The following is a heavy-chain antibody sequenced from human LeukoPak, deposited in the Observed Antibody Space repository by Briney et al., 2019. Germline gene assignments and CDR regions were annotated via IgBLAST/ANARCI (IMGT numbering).Heavy chain of an antibody. V-gene: IGHV4-39*01. J-gene: IGHJ1*01. CDR2: LYYSGRT. D-gene: IGHD3-22*01. Sequence: KPSETLSLTCSVSGDSISRSDSYWDWIRQPPGKGLEWIGTLYYSGRTYYSPSLKSRVTMSVDPSKNQFSLNLRIVTAADTAVYYCARRRYYDGSGYLEWGQGTLLSVSS. CDR3: ARRRYYDGSGYLE. CDR1: GDSISRSDSY.